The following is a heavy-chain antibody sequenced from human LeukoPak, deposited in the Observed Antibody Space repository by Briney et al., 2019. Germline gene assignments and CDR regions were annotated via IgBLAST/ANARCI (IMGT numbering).Heavy chain of an antibody. V-gene: IGHV5-51*01. CDR3: ARAGGDYNRFFDY. Sequence: GESLKISCKASGYSFTSFWVGWVRQMPGKGLEWMGIIYPSDSDIRYSPSFQGQVTISADKSINTAYLQWNSLKASDTAMYFCARAGGDYNRFFDYWGQGILVTVSS. J-gene: IGHJ4*02. D-gene: IGHD2-21*01. CDR1: GYSFTSFW. CDR2: IYPSDSDI.